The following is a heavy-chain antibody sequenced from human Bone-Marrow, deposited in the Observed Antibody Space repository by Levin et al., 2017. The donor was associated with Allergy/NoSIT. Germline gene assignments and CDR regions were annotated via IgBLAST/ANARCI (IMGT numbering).Heavy chain of an antibody. CDR3: ARDPARGYNDSSGYSGDH. CDR2: ITSSGDST. V-gene: IGHV3-48*02. CDR1: GFTFRHYT. Sequence: GGSLILSCAASGFTFRHYTMNWVRQAPGKGLEWVSCITSSGDSTYYADSVKGRFTISIYNAKNSLYLKLNRLRDEDTAMYYCARDPARGYNDSSGYSGDHWGQGTLVTVSS. J-gene: IGHJ4*02. D-gene: IGHD3-22*01.